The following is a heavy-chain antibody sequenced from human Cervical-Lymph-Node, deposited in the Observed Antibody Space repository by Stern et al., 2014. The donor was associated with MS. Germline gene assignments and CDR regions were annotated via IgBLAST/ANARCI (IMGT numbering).Heavy chain of an antibody. Sequence: VQLVQSGGGLVKPGGSLRLSCAASGFTLSSYSMNWVRQAPGKGLEWVSSISSSSGYIYYADSVKGRFPISRDNANNSLHLQMNSLRAEDTAVYYCARIPGSGSSNIDYWGQGTLVTVSS. J-gene: IGHJ4*02. CDR2: ISSSSGYI. CDR1: GFTLSSYS. D-gene: IGHD3-10*01. V-gene: IGHV3-21*01. CDR3: ARIPGSGSSNIDY.